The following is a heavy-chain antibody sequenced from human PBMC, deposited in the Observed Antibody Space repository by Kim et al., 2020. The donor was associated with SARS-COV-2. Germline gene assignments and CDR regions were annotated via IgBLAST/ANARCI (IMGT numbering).Heavy chain of an antibody. CDR2: VSDTGRT. CDR1: GGSSNNFF. V-gene: IGHV4-59*13. D-gene: IGHD3-16*01. J-gene: IGHJ5*02. Sequence: SETLSLTCNVSGGSSNNFFWSWIRQSPGGGLEWIAFVSDTGRTTMYNPSLTSRVSISLDTFNKQLSLNLRSVTAADTGIYYCARDAGLGKGDWFDPWGQG. CDR3: ARDAGLGKGDWFDP.